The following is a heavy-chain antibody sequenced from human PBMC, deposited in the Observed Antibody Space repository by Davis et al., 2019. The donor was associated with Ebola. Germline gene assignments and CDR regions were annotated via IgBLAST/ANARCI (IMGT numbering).Heavy chain of an antibody. CDR2: ISYDGSNK. V-gene: IGHV3-30-3*01. D-gene: IGHD5-18*01. Sequence: PGGSLRLSCAASGFTFSSYAMHWVRQAPGKGLEWVAVISYDGSNKYYADSVKGRFTISRDNSENTLYLQMNSLRAEDTAVYYCAREGSYGQFDYWGQGTLVTVSS. J-gene: IGHJ4*02. CDR3: AREGSYGQFDY. CDR1: GFTFSSYA.